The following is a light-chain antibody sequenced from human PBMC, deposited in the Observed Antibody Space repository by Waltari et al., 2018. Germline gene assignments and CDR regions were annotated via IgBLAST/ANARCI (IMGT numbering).Light chain of an antibody. V-gene: IGLV2-14*01. Sequence: QSALTQPASVSGSPGQSITISCTGTINDVGGYDYVSWYQHHPGKAPKLIIYDVSARPSGVFNRFSGSRSANTASLAISGLQAEDEAHYYCGSYTSSDTWVFGGGTKLTVL. J-gene: IGLJ3*02. CDR1: INDVGGYDY. CDR2: DVS. CDR3: GSYTSSDTWV.